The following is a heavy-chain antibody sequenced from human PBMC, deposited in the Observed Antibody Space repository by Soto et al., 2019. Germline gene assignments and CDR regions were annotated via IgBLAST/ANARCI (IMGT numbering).Heavy chain of an antibody. CDR3: ARGRGSSWYRPYYGMDV. CDR1: GYTFTSYD. J-gene: IGHJ6*02. V-gene: IGHV1-8*01. CDR2: MNPNSGNT. Sequence: ASVKVSCKASGYTFTSYDINWVRQATGQGLEWMGWMNPNSGNTGYAQKFQGRVTMTRNTSISTAYMELSSLRSEDTAVYYCARGRGSSWYRPYYGMDVWGQGTTVTVSS. D-gene: IGHD6-13*01.